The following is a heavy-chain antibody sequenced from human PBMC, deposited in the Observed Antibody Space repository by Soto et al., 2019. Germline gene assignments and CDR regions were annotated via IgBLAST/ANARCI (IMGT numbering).Heavy chain of an antibody. J-gene: IGHJ2*01. D-gene: IGHD1-1*01. CDR2: ISGNGDTT. CDR1: GLTLRTQA. CDR3: AKFSTGNGEDWYFDL. V-gene: IGHV3-23*01. Sequence: EVQLLESGGGLVQPGGSLRLSCAASGLTLRTQAMTWVRQAPGKGLEWVSGISGNGDTTYYADSVKGRFTISRDNSMHTLYRQMKSRGAGDAAVYYCAKFSTGNGEDWYFDLWGRGTRVTVAS.